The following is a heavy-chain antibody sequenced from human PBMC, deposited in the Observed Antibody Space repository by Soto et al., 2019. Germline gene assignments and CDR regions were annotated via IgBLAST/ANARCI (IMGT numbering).Heavy chain of an antibody. CDR3: GKVLVGATGHTHSDS. Sequence: LETLSLTCAVSGGSIRDDFWTWVRQPPGKGLEWIGYIYYSGRTNYNPSLKSRVSISVDTSKNHFSLQLRSVTAADTALYYCGKVLVGATGHTHSDSWGPGTLVTVSS. CDR2: IYYSGRT. V-gene: IGHV4-59*13. CDR1: GGSIRDDF. D-gene: IGHD2-15*01. J-gene: IGHJ4*02.